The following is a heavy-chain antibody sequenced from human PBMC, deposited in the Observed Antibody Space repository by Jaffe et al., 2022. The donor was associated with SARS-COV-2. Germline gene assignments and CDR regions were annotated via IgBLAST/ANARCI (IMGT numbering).Heavy chain of an antibody. CDR3: AKGLCSVGSCGRRHFDY. CDR2: ISGSGGST. D-gene: IGHD2-15*01. CDR1: EFTFSNYA. Sequence: EVQLLESGGGLVQPGGSLRLSCAASEFTFSNYAMTWVRQAPGKGLEWVSAISGSGGSTYYADSVKGRFTISRDNSKNTVYLQMNSLRAEDTAVYYCAKGLCSVGSCGRRHFDYWGQGTLVTVSS. J-gene: IGHJ4*02. V-gene: IGHV3-23*01.